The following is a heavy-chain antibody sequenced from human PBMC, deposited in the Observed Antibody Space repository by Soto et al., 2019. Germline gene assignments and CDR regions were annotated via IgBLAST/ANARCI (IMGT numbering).Heavy chain of an antibody. D-gene: IGHD3-3*01. CDR2: ISGSGGST. CDR3: ARLYDFWRGYPRSHWYNWFDP. J-gene: IGHJ5*02. CDR1: GFTFSSYA. V-gene: IGHV3-23*01. Sequence: GGSLRLSCAASGFTFSSYAMSWVRQAPGKGLEWVSAISGSGGSTYYADSVKGRFTISRDNSKNQFSLKLSSVTAADTAVYYCARLYDFWRGYPRSHWYNWFDPWGQGTLVTVSS.